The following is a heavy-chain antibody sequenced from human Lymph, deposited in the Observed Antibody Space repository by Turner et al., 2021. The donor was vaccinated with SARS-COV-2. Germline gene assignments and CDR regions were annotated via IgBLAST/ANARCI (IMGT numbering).Heavy chain of an antibody. CDR3: AREGAYGGNSGGFDY. V-gene: IGHV3-33*01. CDR2: IWYDGSNK. D-gene: IGHD4-17*01. J-gene: IGHJ4*02. Sequence: QVQLVESGGGVVQPGRSLRLSCAVSGFTFSSYGMHWVRQAPGKGLEWVAVIWYDGSNKYYADSVKGRFTISRDNSKNTLYLQMNSLRAEDTAVYYCAREGAYGGNSGGFDYWGQGTLVTVSS. CDR1: GFTFSSYG.